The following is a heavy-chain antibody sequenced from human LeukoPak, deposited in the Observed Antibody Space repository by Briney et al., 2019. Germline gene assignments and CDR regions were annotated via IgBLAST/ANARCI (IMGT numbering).Heavy chain of an antibody. CDR1: GFPFNDYV. V-gene: IGHV3-30*03. Sequence: PGGSLRLSCTVSGFPFNDYVIHWVRQAPGKGLEWVAVTSADERIEIYNDSVRGRFTISRDNSKNTQYLQMNSLRVEDTAVYYCARDPVLGAPDYLDYWGRGTLVSVSS. CDR3: ARDPVLGAPDYLDY. CDR2: TSADERIE. J-gene: IGHJ4*02. D-gene: IGHD1-26*01.